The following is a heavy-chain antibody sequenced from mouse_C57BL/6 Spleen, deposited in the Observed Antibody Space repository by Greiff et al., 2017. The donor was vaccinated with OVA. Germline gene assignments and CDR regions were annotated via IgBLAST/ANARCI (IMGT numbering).Heavy chain of an antibody. J-gene: IGHJ1*03. D-gene: IGHD1-1*01. CDR3: ARDRGSSYRWYFDV. CDR2: ISDGGSYT. V-gene: IGHV5-4*01. Sequence: VQLKESGGGLVKPGGSLKLSCAASGFTFSSYAMSWVRQTPEKRLEWVATISDGGSYTYYPDNVKGRFTISRDNAKNNLYLQMSHLKSEDTAMYYCARDRGSSYRWYFDVWGTGTTVTVSS. CDR1: GFTFSSYA.